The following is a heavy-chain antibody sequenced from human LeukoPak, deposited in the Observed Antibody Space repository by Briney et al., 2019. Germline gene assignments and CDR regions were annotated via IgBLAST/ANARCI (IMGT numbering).Heavy chain of an antibody. D-gene: IGHD3-10*01. Sequence: SETLSLTCAVYGGSFSGYYWSWIRQPPGKGLEWIGEINHSGSTNYNPSLKSPVTISVDTSKNQFSLKLSSVTAADTAVYYCARLYGSGSYYYYYMDVWGKGTTVTVSS. CDR2: INHSGST. J-gene: IGHJ6*03. CDR3: ARLYGSGSYYYYYMDV. CDR1: GGSFSGYY. V-gene: IGHV4-34*01.